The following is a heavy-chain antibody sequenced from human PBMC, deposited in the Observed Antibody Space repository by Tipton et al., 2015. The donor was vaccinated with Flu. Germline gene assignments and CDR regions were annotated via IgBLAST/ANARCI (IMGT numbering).Heavy chain of an antibody. Sequence: SLRLSCAASGFTFSSYAMHWVRQAPGKGLEWVAVISYDGSNKYYADSVKGRFTISRDNSKNTLYLQMNSLRAEDTAVYYCARARGGSYPDDYYYYGMDVWGQGTTVTVSS. D-gene: IGHD1-26*01. CDR2: ISYDGSNK. CDR3: ARARGGSYPDDYYYYGMDV. J-gene: IGHJ6*02. CDR1: GFTFSSYA. V-gene: IGHV3-30-3*01.